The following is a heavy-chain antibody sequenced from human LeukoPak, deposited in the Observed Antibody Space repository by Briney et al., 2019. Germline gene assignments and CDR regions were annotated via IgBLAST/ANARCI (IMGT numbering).Heavy chain of an antibody. CDR3: ARDFVNSGYYFDY. Sequence: PGGSLRLSCVGSGFSFSGNSMNWVRQAPGKGLEWVSGISRTSTYIYYADSVQGRFTISRDNAKNSLYLQMDSLRAEDTAVYYCARDFVNSGYYFDYWGQGTQVTVSS. CDR2: ISRTSTYI. V-gene: IGHV3-21*01. CDR1: GFSFSGNS. J-gene: IGHJ4*02. D-gene: IGHD3-22*01.